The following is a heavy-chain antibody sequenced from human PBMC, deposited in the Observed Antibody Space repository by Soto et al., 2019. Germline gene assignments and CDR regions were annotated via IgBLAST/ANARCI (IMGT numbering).Heavy chain of an antibody. V-gene: IGHV4-39*01. CDR1: GGSIGGSNYF. J-gene: IGHJ6*02. CDR2: IYSSGST. Sequence: PSETLSLTCTVSGGSIGGSNYFWVWIRQSPGTGLEWLGTIYSSGSTYYNPSLKSRITMSLDTSKNQLSLNLGYVTAADTAVYYCTRRSFGVRGVHPMAVWGPGRTVTVSS. CDR3: TRRSFGVRGVHPMAV. D-gene: IGHD3-10*01.